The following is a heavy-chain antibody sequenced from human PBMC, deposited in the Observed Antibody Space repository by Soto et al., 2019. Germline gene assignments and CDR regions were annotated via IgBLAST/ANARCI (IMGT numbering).Heavy chain of an antibody. CDR3: TTDGVPWDFWSGYHYYYYYYMDV. V-gene: IGHV3-15*01. CDR1: GFTFSNAW. CDR2: IKSKTDGGTT. D-gene: IGHD3-3*01. J-gene: IGHJ6*03. Sequence: GGSLRLSCAASGFTFSNAWMSWVRQAPGKGLEWVGRIKSKTDGGTTDYAAPVKGRFTISRDDSKNTLYLQMNSLKTEDTAVYYCTTDGVPWDFWSGYHYYYYYYMDVWGKGTTVTVSS.